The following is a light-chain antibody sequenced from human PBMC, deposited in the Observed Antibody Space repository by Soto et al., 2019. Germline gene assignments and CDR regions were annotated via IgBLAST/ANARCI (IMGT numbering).Light chain of an antibody. J-gene: IGKJ4*01. V-gene: IGKV1-39*01. Sequence: DIQMTQSPSSLSASVGDRVTITCRASQSITTYLNWYQQTSGEAPKLLIYAAARLQTGVPSRFSGSGSGTDFTLTISSLQPEDFATYYCQQLNSYPLTFGGGTKVDIK. CDR1: QSITTY. CDR3: QQLNSYPLT. CDR2: AAA.